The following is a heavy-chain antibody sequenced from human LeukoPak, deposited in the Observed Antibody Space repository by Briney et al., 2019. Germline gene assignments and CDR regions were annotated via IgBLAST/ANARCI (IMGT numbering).Heavy chain of an antibody. D-gene: IGHD2-15*01. CDR1: GFTFSSYS. J-gene: IGHJ6*03. CDR3: ARDQGWSLYMDV. Sequence: PGGSLRLSCAASGFTFSSYSMNWVRQAPGKGLEWVSYISSSSSTIYYADSVKGRFTISRDNAKNSLYLQMNSLRAEDTAVYYCARDQGWSLYMDVWGKGTTVTVSS. CDR2: ISSSSSTI. V-gene: IGHV3-48*01.